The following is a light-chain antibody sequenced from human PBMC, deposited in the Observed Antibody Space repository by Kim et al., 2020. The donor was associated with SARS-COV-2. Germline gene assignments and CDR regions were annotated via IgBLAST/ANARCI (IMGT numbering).Light chain of an antibody. Sequence: GDRVTIPCRASQDINNCLAWFQLKPGKAPKLLIYAASALQPGVPSRFSGSGSGTDFTLTVTSLQPEDVATYYCQECDSAPWTFGQGTKVDIK. V-gene: IGKV1-27*01. CDR2: AAS. J-gene: IGKJ1*01. CDR3: QECDSAPWT. CDR1: QDINNC.